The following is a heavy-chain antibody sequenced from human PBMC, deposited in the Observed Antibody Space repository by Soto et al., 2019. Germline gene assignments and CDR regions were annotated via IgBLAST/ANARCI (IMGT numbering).Heavy chain of an antibody. Sequence: SETMSLTCAVSGYSISSGYYWGWIRQPPGKGLEWIGSIYHSGSTYYNPSLKSRVTISVDTSKNQFSLKLSSVTAADTAVYYCASGPRTIASNWFDPWGQGTLVTVSS. V-gene: IGHV4-38-2*01. CDR2: IYHSGST. J-gene: IGHJ5*02. D-gene: IGHD6-13*01. CDR1: GYSISSGYY. CDR3: ASGPRTIASNWFDP.